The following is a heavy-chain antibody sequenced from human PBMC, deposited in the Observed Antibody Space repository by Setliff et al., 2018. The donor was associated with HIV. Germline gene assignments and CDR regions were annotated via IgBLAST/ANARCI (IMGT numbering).Heavy chain of an antibody. V-gene: IGHV1-18*01. J-gene: IGHJ5*02. D-gene: IGHD1-26*01. CDR2: ISPYTGNT. Sequence: RASVKVSCKASGYSFINYGISWVRQAPGQGLEWMGWISPYTGNTDYAPRLLGRVTMTTDTSTSTAYLELRSLTSDDTAVYYCARARLQGIVTAVGPRDNCLDPWGQGTRVTVSS. CDR3: ARARLQGIVTAVGPRDNCLDP. CDR1: GYSFINYG.